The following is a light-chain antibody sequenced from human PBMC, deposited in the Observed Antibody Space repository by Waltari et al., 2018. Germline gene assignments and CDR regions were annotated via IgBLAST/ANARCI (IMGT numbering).Light chain of an antibody. CDR1: SNDIGNYNL. Sequence: QSALTQPASVSGSPGQSITISCTGTSNDIGNYNLVSWYQRHSGKAPKLMIFEVTKRPSGVSIRFSVSKSGNTASLTISGLQAEDEAEYYCLSYAGRSTSYVFGTGTTVTVL. CDR2: EVT. J-gene: IGLJ1*01. V-gene: IGLV2-23*02. CDR3: LSYAGRSTSYV.